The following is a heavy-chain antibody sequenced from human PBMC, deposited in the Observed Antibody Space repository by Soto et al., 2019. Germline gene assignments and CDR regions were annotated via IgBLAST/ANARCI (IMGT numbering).Heavy chain of an antibody. J-gene: IGHJ3*02. D-gene: IGHD2-2*02. Sequence: GESQNSSCTGCGYSFTIYLSGWLRQMPGKGLEWMGIIYPGDSDTRYSPSFQGQVTISADKSISTAYLQWSSLKASDTAMYYCARHLIPGAFDIWGQGTMVTVSS. CDR1: GYSFTIYL. V-gene: IGHV5-51*01. CDR2: IYPGDSDT. CDR3: ARHLIPGAFDI.